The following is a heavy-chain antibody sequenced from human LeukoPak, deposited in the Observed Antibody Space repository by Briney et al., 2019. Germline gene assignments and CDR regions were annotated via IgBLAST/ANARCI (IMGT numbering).Heavy chain of an antibody. J-gene: IGHJ6*03. CDR2: INPNSGNT. CDR1: GYTFTGYY. Sequence: ASVKVSCKASGYTFTGYYMHWVRQAPGQGLEWMGWINPNSGNTGYAQKFQGRVTMTRNTSISTAYMELSSLRSEDTAVYYCARASMVRGVIRSYMDVWGKGTTVTISS. CDR3: ARASMVRGVIRSYMDV. V-gene: IGHV1-8*02. D-gene: IGHD3-10*01.